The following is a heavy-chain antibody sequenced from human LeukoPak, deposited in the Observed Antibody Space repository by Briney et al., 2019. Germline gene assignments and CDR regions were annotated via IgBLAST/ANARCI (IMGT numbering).Heavy chain of an antibody. CDR2: IYYSGST. Sequence: SETLSLTCTVSGGSISSYYWSWIRQPPGKGLEWIGYIYYSGSTNYNPSLKSRVTISVDTSKNQFSLKLSSVTAADTAVNYCARGGYDSSGLTEYFQHWGQGTLVTASS. J-gene: IGHJ1*01. D-gene: IGHD3-22*01. CDR3: ARGGYDSSGLTEYFQH. CDR1: GGSISSYY. V-gene: IGHV4-59*01.